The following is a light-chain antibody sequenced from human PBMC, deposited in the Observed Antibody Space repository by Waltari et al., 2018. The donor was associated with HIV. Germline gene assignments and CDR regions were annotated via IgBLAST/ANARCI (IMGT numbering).Light chain of an antibody. V-gene: IGLV2-14*03. J-gene: IGLJ2*01. Sequence: QSALTQPASVSGSPGQSITISCTGPSIDVGGCNYVSWYQQHPGKAPKLMIYHVSNRPSGVSNRFSGSKSGNTASLTISGLQAEDEADYYCTSYTSSNTLVIFGGGTKLTVL. CDR3: TSYTSSNTLVI. CDR2: HVS. CDR1: SIDVGGCNY.